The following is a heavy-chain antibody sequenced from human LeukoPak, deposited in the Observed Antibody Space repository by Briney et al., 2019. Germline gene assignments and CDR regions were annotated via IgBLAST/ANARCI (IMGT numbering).Heavy chain of an antibody. D-gene: IGHD2-2*01. CDR1: GFTFSSYE. CDR2: ISSSGSTI. Sequence: GGSLRLSCAASGFTFSSYEMNWVRQAPGKGLEWVSYISSSGSTIYYADSVKGRFTISRDNAKNSLYLQMNSLRAEDTAVYYCARGGDCSSTSCYPYYYFDYWGQGTLVTVSS. CDR3: ARGGDCSSTSCYPYYYFDY. V-gene: IGHV3-48*03. J-gene: IGHJ4*02.